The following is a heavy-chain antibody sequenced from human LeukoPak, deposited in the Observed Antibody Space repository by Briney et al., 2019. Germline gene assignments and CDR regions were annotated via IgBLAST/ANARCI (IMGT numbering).Heavy chain of an antibody. J-gene: IGHJ4*02. Sequence: ASVKVSCKASGYTFTSYAMNWVRQAPGQGLEWMGWINTNTGNPTYAQGFTGRFVFSLDTSVSTAYLQISSLKAEDTAVYYCARENRAYDSSGYYYKNWGQGTLVTVCS. CDR1: GYTFTSYA. CDR2: INTNTGNP. D-gene: IGHD3-22*01. V-gene: IGHV7-4-1*02. CDR3: ARENRAYDSSGYYYKN.